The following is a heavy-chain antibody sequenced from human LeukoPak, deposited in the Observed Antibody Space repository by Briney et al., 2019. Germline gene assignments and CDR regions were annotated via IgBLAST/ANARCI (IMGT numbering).Heavy chain of an antibody. D-gene: IGHD4-11*01. J-gene: IGHJ6*02. Sequence: SETLSLTCTVSGWSISSYYWSWIRQPPGKGLEWIGYIYYSGSTNCNPSLKSRVTTSVDTSKNQFSLKLSSVTAADTAVYYCARVHSYYYYGMDVWGQGTTVTVSS. V-gene: IGHV4-59*01. CDR3: ARVHSYYYYGMDV. CDR2: IYYSGST. CDR1: GWSISSYY.